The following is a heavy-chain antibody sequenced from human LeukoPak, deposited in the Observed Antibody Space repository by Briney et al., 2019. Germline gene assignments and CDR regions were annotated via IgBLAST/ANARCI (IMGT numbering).Heavy chain of an antibody. CDR1: GGSFSGYY. Sequence: PSETLSLTCAVYGGSFSGYYWSWIRQPPGKGLEWIGEINHSGSTNYNPSLKSRVTISVDTSKNQFSLKLSSVTAADTAVYYCARGQIAVAGTYVGMVQYYYYYMDVWGKGTTVTVSS. J-gene: IGHJ6*03. CDR2: INHSGST. CDR3: ARGQIAVAGTYVGMVQYYYYYMDV. V-gene: IGHV4-34*01. D-gene: IGHD6-19*01.